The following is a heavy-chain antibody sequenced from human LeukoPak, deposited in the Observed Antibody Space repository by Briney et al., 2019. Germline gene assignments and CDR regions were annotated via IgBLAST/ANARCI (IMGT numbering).Heavy chain of an antibody. CDR2: ISSSGGYI. D-gene: IGHD4-17*01. CDR3: ARLRGTVTSASDY. CDR1: GFSIKTYS. J-gene: IGHJ4*02. Sequence: PGGSLRLSCAASGFSIKTYSMTWVRQAPGKGLEWVSTISSSGGYIYYADSVKGRFTISRDTAKNSLYLQMNSLRVEDTAVYNCARLRGTVTSASDYWGQGTLVTVSS. V-gene: IGHV3-21*01.